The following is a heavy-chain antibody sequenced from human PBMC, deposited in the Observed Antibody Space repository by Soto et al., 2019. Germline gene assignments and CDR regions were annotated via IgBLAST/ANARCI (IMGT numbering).Heavy chain of an antibody. CDR2: TYYRSKWSH. J-gene: IGHJ3*02. CDR3: ARGRYYTSVVTAFDI. D-gene: IGHD3-10*01. Sequence: SQTLSLTCAISGDSVSSDIVAGNWIRLSPSIGLEWLGRTYYRSKWSHEYVGFVQSRISINPDTSKNHFSLQLNSVTPEDTAVYYCARGRYYTSVVTAFDIWGQGTKVTVSS. CDR1: GDSVSSDIVA. V-gene: IGHV6-1*01.